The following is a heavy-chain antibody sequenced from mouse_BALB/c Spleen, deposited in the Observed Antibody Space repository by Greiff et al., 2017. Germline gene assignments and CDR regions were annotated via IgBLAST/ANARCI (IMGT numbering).Heavy chain of an antibody. J-gene: IGHJ4*01. CDR1: GFTFSSYG. D-gene: IGHD1-1*01. CDR3: ARPPITTVVADYAMDY. Sequence: EVKLMESGGDLVKPGGSLKLSCAASGFTFSSYGMSWVRQTPDKRLEWVATISSGGSYTYYPASVQGRFTISRDNAKNTLYLQMSSLKSEDTAMYYCARPPITTVVADYAMDYWGQGTSVTVSS. CDR2: ISSGGSYT. V-gene: IGHV5-6*01.